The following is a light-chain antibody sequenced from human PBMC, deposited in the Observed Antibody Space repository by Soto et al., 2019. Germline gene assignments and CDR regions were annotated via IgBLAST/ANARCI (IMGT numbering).Light chain of an antibody. Sequence: EVVLTQSPGTVSFSPGERSTLSCTASHSLNSSYLAWYQQKPGQAPRLLMYYASTRATGIPDRFSGSGSGTDFTLTINRLEPEDFAVYYCQHYGPSFLLTFGGGTKVEI. CDR1: HSLNSSY. CDR3: QHYGPSFLLT. CDR2: YAS. V-gene: IGKV3-20*01. J-gene: IGKJ4*01.